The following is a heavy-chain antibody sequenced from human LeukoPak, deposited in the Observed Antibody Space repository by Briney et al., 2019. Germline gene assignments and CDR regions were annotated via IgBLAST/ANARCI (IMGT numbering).Heavy chain of an antibody. CDR2: ISGSGGST. CDR3: AKDVGSGSYYLDY. V-gene: IGHV3-23*01. Sequence: GGSLRLSFAASGFTFNNNGMHWVRQAPGKGLEWVSAISGSGGSTYYADSVKGRFTISRDNSKNTLYLQMNSLRAEDTAVYYCAKDVGSGSYYLDYWGQGTLVTVSS. D-gene: IGHD3-10*01. CDR1: GFTFNNNG. J-gene: IGHJ4*02.